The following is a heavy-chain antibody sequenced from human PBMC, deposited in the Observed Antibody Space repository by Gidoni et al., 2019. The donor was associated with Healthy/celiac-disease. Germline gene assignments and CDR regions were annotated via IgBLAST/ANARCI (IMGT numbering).Heavy chain of an antibody. Sequence: EVQLVESGGGLVQPGGSLKLSCAASGFTFRASPMHWVRQASGKGLEWVGRIRSKANSYATAYAASVKGRFTISRDDSKNTAYLQMNSLKTEDTAVYYCTNDGDSDWYYYGMDVWGQGTTVTVSS. CDR2: IRSKANSYAT. V-gene: IGHV3-73*02. D-gene: IGHD4-17*01. CDR1: GFTFRASP. CDR3: TNDGDSDWYYYGMDV. J-gene: IGHJ6*02.